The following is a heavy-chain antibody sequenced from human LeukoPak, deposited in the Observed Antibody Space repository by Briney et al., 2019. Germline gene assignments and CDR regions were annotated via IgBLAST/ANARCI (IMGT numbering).Heavy chain of an antibody. CDR1: GGSISSYY. CDR3: ARRGTYYYDSSGYFDY. D-gene: IGHD3-22*01. V-gene: IGHV4-4*07. Sequence: SETLSLTCTVSGGSISSYYWSWIRQPAGKGLEWIGRIYTSGSTYYNPSLKSRVTISVDTSKNQFSLKLSSVTAADTAVYYCARRGTYYYDSSGYFDYWGQGTLVTVSS. CDR2: IYTSGST. J-gene: IGHJ4*02.